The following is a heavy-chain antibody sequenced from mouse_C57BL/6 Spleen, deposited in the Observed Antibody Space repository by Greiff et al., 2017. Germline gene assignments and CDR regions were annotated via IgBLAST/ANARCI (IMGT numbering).Heavy chain of an antibody. V-gene: IGHV3-6*01. Sequence: EVKLQESGPGLVKPSQSLSLSCSVTGYSITSGYYWNWIRQFPGNKLEWMGYISYDGSNNYNPSLKNRISITRDTSKNQFFLKLNSVTTEDTATYYCARDDGYSYYAMDYWGQGTSVTVSS. CDR1: GYSITSGYY. D-gene: IGHD2-3*01. CDR2: ISYDGSN. J-gene: IGHJ4*01. CDR3: ARDDGYSYYAMDY.